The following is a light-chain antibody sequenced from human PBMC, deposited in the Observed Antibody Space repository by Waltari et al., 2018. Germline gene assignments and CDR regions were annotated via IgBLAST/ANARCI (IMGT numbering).Light chain of an antibody. CDR3: QEYGSSPSWT. Sequence: EIVLTQSPDTVSLSPGERATVSCRASQSVSGNVLAWYQHKPGHAPRLLMYDASTRLTCVPDRFSGSGSGTDFTLTISRLEPEDFAVYYCQEYGSSPSWTFGQGTKVELK. V-gene: IGKV3-20*01. J-gene: IGKJ1*01. CDR2: DAS. CDR1: QSVSGNV.